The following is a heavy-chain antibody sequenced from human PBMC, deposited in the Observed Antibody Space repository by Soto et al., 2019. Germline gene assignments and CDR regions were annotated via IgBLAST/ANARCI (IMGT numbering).Heavy chain of an antibody. J-gene: IGHJ5*02. V-gene: IGHV1-18*04. Sequence: GXSAKVSFKASCYTFTSYGISWVRQAPGQGLEWMGWISAYNGNTNYAQKLQGRITMTTDTSTSTAYMELRSLRSDDTAVYYCARGEMTTVTNWFDPWGQGTLVTVSS. D-gene: IGHD4-17*01. CDR3: ARGEMTTVTNWFDP. CDR1: CYTFTSYG. CDR2: ISAYNGNT.